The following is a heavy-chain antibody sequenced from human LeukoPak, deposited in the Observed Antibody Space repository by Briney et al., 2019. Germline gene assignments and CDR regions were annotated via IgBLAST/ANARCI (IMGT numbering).Heavy chain of an antibody. D-gene: IGHD3-22*01. V-gene: IGHV4-39*07. CDR3: AREGVKPYYYDSSGYFDY. Sequence: TSETLSLTCTVSGGSISSSSYYWGWIRQPPGKGLEWIGSIYYSGSTNYNPSLKSRITISVDTSKNQFSLKLSSVTAADTAVYYCAREGVKPYYYDSSGYFDYWGQGTLVTVSS. CDR1: GGSISSSSYY. CDR2: IYYSGST. J-gene: IGHJ4*02.